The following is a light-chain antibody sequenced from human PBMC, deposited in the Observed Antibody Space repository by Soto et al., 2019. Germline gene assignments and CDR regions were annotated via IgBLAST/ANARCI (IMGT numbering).Light chain of an antibody. CDR2: DVS. V-gene: IGLV2-14*01. CDR1: SSDVGGYNY. J-gene: IGLJ2*01. Sequence: QSALTQPASLSGSPGQSITISCTGTSSDVGGYNYVSWYQQHPGKAPKLLIYDVSNRPSGVSNRFSGSKSGNTASLTISGLQAEDEADYYCSSHTSSSTVVFGGGTKLTVL. CDR3: SSHTSSSTVV.